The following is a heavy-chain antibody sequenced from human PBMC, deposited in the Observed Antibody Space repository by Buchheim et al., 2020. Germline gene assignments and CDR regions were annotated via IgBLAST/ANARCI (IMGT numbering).Heavy chain of an antibody. Sequence: EVQLVESGGGLVQPGGSLRLSCAASGFTIINHPFNWVRQAPGKGLEWVSYISSSSSTIYYADSVKGRFTISRDNAKNSLYLQMNSLRDEDTAVYYCARDRVRDSRFSLWGNWAPNYYGMDVWGQGTT. CDR1: GFTIINHP. J-gene: IGHJ6*02. CDR3: ARDRVRDSRFSLWGNWAPNYYGMDV. D-gene: IGHD3-3*01. CDR2: ISSSSSTI. V-gene: IGHV3-48*02.